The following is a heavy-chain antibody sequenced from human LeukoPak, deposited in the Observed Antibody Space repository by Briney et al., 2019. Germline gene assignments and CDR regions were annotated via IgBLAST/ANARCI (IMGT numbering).Heavy chain of an antibody. CDR3: ARVRIAAAGTVDY. CDR1: GGSFSGYY. D-gene: IGHD6-13*01. CDR2: INHSGST. V-gene: IGHV4-34*01. J-gene: IGHJ4*02. Sequence: SETLSLTCAVYGGSFSGYYWSWIHQPPGKGLEWIGEINHSGSTNYNPSLKSRVTISVDTSKNQFSLKLSSVTAADTAVYYCARVRIAAAGTVDYWGQGTLVTVSS.